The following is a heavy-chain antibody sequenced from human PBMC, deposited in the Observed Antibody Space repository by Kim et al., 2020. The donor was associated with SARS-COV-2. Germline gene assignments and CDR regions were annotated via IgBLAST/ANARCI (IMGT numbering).Heavy chain of an antibody. J-gene: IGHJ6*02. Sequence: RKSRVTISVDTSTNQFSLTLSAVTAADTAVYYCAREGYNWNDIYYYGMDVWGQGTTVTVSS. D-gene: IGHD1-20*01. CDR3: AREGYNWNDIYYYGMDV. V-gene: IGHV4-59*01.